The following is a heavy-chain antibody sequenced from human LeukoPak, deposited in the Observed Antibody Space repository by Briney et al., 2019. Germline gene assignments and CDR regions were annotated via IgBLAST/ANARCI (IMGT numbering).Heavy chain of an antibody. CDR2: IYYSGSS. D-gene: IGHD3-10*01. J-gene: IGHJ6*03. Sequence: PSETLSLTCTVSGGSISSYYWSWIRQPPGKGLEWIGYIYYSGSSSYNPSLKSRVTISVDTSNNQFSLKLSSVTAADTALYYCAGVRFVRTGNYYYYYMDAWGKGTTVTVSS. CDR1: GGSISSYY. CDR3: AGVRFVRTGNYYYYYMDA. V-gene: IGHV4-59*01.